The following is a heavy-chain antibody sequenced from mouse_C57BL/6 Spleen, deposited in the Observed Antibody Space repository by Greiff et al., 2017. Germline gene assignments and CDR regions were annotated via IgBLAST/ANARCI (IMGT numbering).Heavy chain of an antibody. V-gene: IGHV1-80*01. D-gene: IGHD2-4*01. CDR1: GYAFSSYW. J-gene: IGHJ3*01. Sequence: VQLQQSGAELVKPGASVKISCKASGYAFSSYWMNWVKQRPGKGLEWIGQIYPGDGDTNYNGKFKGKATLTEAKSSSTAYMQLSSLTSEDSAVYFCATPYYYYEGLAYWGPGTLVTVSA. CDR3: ATPYYYYEGLAY. CDR2: IYPGDGDT.